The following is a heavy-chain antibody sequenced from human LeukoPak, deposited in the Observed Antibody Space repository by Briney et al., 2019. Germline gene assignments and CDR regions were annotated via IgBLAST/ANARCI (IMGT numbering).Heavy chain of an antibody. CDR3: ARDGLYTSGYSYFDY. Sequence: SETLSLTCTVSGASITSYHWSWIRQSAGKGLEWIGRIYISGSTNYNPTLKSRVTMSIDTSKNQFSLRVSSVTAADTAVYYCARDGLYTSGYSYFDYWGQGTLVSVSS. CDR1: GASITSYH. V-gene: IGHV4-4*07. D-gene: IGHD5-18*01. CDR2: IYISGST. J-gene: IGHJ4*02.